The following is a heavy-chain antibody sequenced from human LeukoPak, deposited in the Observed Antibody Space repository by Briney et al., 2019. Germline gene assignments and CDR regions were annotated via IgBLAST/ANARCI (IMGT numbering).Heavy chain of an antibody. CDR2: ISSSSSYI. V-gene: IGHV3-21*01. CDR1: GFTFSSYS. CDR3: ARDPDYGDPNFDY. J-gene: IGHJ4*02. Sequence: PGGSLRLSRAASGFTFSSYSMNWVRQAPGKGLEWVSSISSSSSYIYYADSVKGRFTISRDNAKNSLYLQMNSLRAEDTAVYYCARDPDYGDPNFDYWGQGTLVTVSS. D-gene: IGHD4-17*01.